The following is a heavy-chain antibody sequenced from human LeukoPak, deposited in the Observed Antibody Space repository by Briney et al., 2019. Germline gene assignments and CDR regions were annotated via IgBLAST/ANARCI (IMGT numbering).Heavy chain of an antibody. CDR1: GYIFTNYC. J-gene: IGHJ4*02. V-gene: IGHV1-2*06. Sequence: ASVRVSCKPAGYIFTNYCIDWVRQAPGQGLEWMGRIDPNTGGTKSAKNFQGRVTMTRDTSISTAYMALSGLRSDDTAVYYCASLYDIVGTTVDYWGQGTLVTVSS. CDR2: IDPNTGGT. D-gene: IGHD1-26*01. CDR3: ASLYDIVGTTVDY.